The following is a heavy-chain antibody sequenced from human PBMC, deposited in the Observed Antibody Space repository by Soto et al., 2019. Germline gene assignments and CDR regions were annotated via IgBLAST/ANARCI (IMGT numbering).Heavy chain of an antibody. CDR1: GYTFTGYY. Sequence: DSVKVSCKASGYTFTGYYMHWVRQAPGQGLEWMGWINPNSGGTNYAQKFQGRVTMTRDTSIRTAYMELSRLRSDDTAVYYCARNSFRAARNLVLSALEIWGQGTRVTV. V-gene: IGHV1-2*02. D-gene: IGHD6-6*01. J-gene: IGHJ3*02. CDR3: ARNSFRAARNLVLSALEI. CDR2: INPNSGGT.